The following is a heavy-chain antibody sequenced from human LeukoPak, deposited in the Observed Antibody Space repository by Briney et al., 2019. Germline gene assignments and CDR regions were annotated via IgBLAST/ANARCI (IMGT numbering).Heavy chain of an antibody. V-gene: IGHV4-34*01. Sequence: SETLSLTCAVYGGSFSGYYWSWIRQPPGKGLEWIGEINHSGSTNYNPSLKSRVTISVDTSKNQFSLKLSSVTAADTAVYYCARVGRGSSSDAYFDYWGQGTLVTVSS. CDR3: ARVGRGSSSDAYFDY. D-gene: IGHD6-13*01. J-gene: IGHJ4*02. CDR2: INHSGST. CDR1: GGSFSGYY.